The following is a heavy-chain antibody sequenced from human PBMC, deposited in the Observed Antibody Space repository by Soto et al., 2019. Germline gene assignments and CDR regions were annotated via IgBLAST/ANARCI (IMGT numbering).Heavy chain of an antibody. CDR3: ARLEGLATISYYFDY. Sequence: TSETLSLTCSVSGDSINSDNYYWGWIRQPPGKGLEWIGSIYYRGNTYYNPSLKTRVTISLDKSKSQFSLKLNSVTAADSAVYFCARLEGLATISYYFDYWGKGTLVTVSS. CDR1: GDSINSDNYY. CDR2: IYYRGNT. V-gene: IGHV4-39*01. D-gene: IGHD3-3*01. J-gene: IGHJ4*02.